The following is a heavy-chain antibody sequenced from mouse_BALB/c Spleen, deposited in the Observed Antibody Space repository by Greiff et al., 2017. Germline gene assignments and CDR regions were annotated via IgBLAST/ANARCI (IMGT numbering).Heavy chain of an antibody. CDR2: IYPGDGDT. J-gene: IGHJ4*01. V-gene: IGHV1-80*01. CDR1: GYAFSSYW. Sequence: VQLQQSGAELVRPGSSVKISCKASGYAFSSYWMNWVKQRPGQGLEWIGQIYPGDGDTNYNGKFKGKATLTADKSSSTAYMQLSSLTSEDSAVYFCARRGTGCYAMDYWGQGTSVTVSS. CDR3: ARRGTGCYAMDY. D-gene: IGHD2-14*01.